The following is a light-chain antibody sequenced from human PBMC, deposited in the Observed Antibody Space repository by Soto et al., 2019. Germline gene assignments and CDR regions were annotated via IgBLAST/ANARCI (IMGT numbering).Light chain of an antibody. CDR2: EVS. J-gene: IGLJ1*01. CDR3: SSYTSLSSLGV. CDR1: GSDVGSYKY. Sequence: QSALTQPASVSGSPGQSITISCTGTGSDVGSYKYVSWYQQHPGKAPKLIIFEVSNRPSGVSDRFSGSKSGNRASLTISGLHAEDEADYYCSSYTSLSSLGVFGTGTKVTVL. V-gene: IGLV2-14*01.